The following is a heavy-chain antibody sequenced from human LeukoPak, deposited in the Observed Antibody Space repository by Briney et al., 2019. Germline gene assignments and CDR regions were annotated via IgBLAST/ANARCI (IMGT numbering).Heavy chain of an antibody. V-gene: IGHV1-46*01. D-gene: IGHD3-10*01. Sequence: ASVKVSCKTSGYTFTRYYLHWVRQAPGQGLEWMGIINPSGGGTSYAQKFQGRVTMTRDTSTSTVYMELSSLTSEDTAVYYCARDGVYGWGSALWGKGPLITVSS. CDR1: GYTFTRYY. CDR3: ARDGVYGWGSAL. CDR2: INPSGGGT. J-gene: IGHJ4*02.